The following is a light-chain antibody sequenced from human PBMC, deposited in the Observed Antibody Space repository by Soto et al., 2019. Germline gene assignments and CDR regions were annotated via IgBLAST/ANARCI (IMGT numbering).Light chain of an antibody. CDR2: GAS. CDR3: QQYGVTPPNT. Sequence: EIVLTQSPGTLSLSPGERATLSCRASQIVSSTYLAWFQQKPGQSPRLLSYGASTRATGIPDRFSGSGSGADFTLTISGLEPEDFGLYYCQQYGVTPPNTFGGGTKVEV. J-gene: IGKJ4*01. V-gene: IGKV3-20*01. CDR1: QIVSSTY.